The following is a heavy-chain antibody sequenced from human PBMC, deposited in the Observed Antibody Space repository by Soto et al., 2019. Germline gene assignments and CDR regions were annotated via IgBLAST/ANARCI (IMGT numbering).Heavy chain of an antibody. J-gene: IGHJ4*02. CDR2: IYWNSARI. Sequence: PGGSLRLSCAASGFTFDDYAMHWVRQAPGKGLVWVSGIYWNSARIDYADSVKGRFTISRDNAKNSLYLQMNSLKTEDTAFYYCIREMDAGGLDNWGQGTLVTVSS. CDR3: IREMDAGGLDN. V-gene: IGHV3-9*01. CDR1: GFTFDDYA. D-gene: IGHD3-16*01.